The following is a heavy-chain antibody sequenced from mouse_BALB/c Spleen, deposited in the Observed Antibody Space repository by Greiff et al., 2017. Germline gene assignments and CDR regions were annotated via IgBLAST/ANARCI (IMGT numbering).Heavy chain of an antibody. Sequence: VQLQQSGPGLVKPSQSLSLTCSVTGYSITSGYYWNWIRQFPGNKLEWMGYISYDGSNNYNPFLKNRISITRDTSKNQFFLKLNSVTTEGTATYYCVRKAHYYGSSYAMDYWGQGTSVTVSS. CDR1: GYSITSGYY. CDR2: ISYDGSN. V-gene: IGHV3-6*02. CDR3: VRKAHYYGSSYAMDY. J-gene: IGHJ4*01. D-gene: IGHD1-1*01.